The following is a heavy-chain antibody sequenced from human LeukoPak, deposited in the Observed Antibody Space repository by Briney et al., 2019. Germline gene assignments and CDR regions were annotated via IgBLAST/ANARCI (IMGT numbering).Heavy chain of an antibody. CDR1: GFTFSTHS. Sequence: QAGGSLRLSCAASGFTFSTHSMNWVRQAPGKGLEWVANIKQDGSEKYYVDSVKGRFTISRDNTKNSLYLQMNSLRAEDTAVYYCARDSMDAFDIWGQGTMVTVSS. D-gene: IGHD2-2*01. CDR3: ARDSMDAFDI. CDR2: IKQDGSEK. V-gene: IGHV3-7*05. J-gene: IGHJ3*02.